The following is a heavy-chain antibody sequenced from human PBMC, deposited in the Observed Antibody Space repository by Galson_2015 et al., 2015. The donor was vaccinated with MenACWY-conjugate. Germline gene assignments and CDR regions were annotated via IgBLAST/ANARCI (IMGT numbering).Heavy chain of an antibody. CDR3: ARLVTRGITIFGAHPRASYGLDV. CDR2: INHVGDT. D-gene: IGHD3-3*01. CDR1: DGSLTGAS. Sequence: ETLSLTCGVHDGSLTGASWSWIRQPPGQGLEWIGEINHVGDTDYNPSLRGRVTISLDTSKNQFSLRLSSVTAADTAVYYCARLVTRGITIFGAHPRASYGLDVWGQGTTV. J-gene: IGHJ6*02. V-gene: IGHV4-34*01.